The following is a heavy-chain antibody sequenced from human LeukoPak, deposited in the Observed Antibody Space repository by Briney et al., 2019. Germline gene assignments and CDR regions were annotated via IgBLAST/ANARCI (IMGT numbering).Heavy chain of an antibody. CDR2: ISYDGSNK. CDR1: GSTFSTYA. J-gene: IGHJ4*02. Sequence: GGSLRLSCAASGSTFSTYAMHWVRQAPGKGLEWVALISYDGSNKYYADSVKGRFTISRDNSKNTLSLQMNSLRAEDTAVYYCAGRYYDILTGGREGFGYWGQGTLVTVSS. D-gene: IGHD3-9*01. CDR3: AGRYYDILTGGREGFGY. V-gene: IGHV3-30*04.